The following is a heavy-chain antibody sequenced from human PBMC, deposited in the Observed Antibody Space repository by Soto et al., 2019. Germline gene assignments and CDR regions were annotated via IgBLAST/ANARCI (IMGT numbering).Heavy chain of an antibody. J-gene: IGHJ6*02. CDR2: IKSKTDGGTT. CDR3: TTGRYCSSSSCYNYDYGLDV. D-gene: IGHD2-15*01. CDR1: GFTFTNAW. V-gene: IGHV3-15*07. Sequence: EVQLVESGGGLVKPGGSLRLSCAAAGFTFTNAWMNWVRQAPGKGLDWVGRIKSKTDGGTTDYAAPVKGRFTISRDDSKNTLYLQMNSLKTEETGVYYCTTGRYCSSSSCYNYDYGLDVWGQGTTVTVSS.